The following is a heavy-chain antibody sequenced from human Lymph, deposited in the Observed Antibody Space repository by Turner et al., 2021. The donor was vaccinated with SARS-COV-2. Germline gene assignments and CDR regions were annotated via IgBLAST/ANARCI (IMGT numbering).Heavy chain of an antibody. D-gene: IGHD5-12*01. CDR1: GFTFDDYA. CDR3: PKEGLSGRRLQFVPYFAY. J-gene: IGHJ4*02. V-gene: IGHV3-43*02. CDR2: ISGDGGST. Sequence: EVQLVESGGGVVQPGGSLRLSCAASGFTFDDYAMHWVRQAPGKGLEWVSRISGDGGSTYYADSVKGRFTISRDDSKNSLYLQINSLRTADTALYYCPKEGLSGRRLQFVPYFAYWGQGTLVSVSS.